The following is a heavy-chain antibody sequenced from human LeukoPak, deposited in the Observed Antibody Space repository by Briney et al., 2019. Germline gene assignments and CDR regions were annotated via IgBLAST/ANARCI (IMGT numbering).Heavy chain of an antibody. V-gene: IGHV3-23*01. Sequence: PGGSLRLSCAASGFTFSSYAMSWVRQAPGKGLEWVSAISGSGGSTYYADSVKGRFTISRDNSKNTLYLQMNSLRAEDTAVYYCAKASIRGAYYYYYMDVWGKGTTVTVSS. CDR2: ISGSGGST. CDR1: GFTFSSYA. D-gene: IGHD3-10*01. CDR3: AKASIRGAYYYYYMDV. J-gene: IGHJ6*03.